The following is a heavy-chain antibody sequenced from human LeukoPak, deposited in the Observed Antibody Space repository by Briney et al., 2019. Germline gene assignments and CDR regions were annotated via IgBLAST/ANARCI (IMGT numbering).Heavy chain of an antibody. V-gene: IGHV3-30-3*01. CDR1: GFTFSSYA. J-gene: IGHJ6*02. Sequence: GGSLRLSCAASGFTFSSYAMHWVRQAPGKGLEWVAVISYDGSNKYYAGSVKGRFTISRDNSKNTLYLQMNSLRAEDTAVYYCARDGVGAAAGDYYYYYGMDVWGQGTAVTVSS. D-gene: IGHD6-13*01. CDR3: ARDGVGAAAGDYYYYYGMDV. CDR2: ISYDGSNK.